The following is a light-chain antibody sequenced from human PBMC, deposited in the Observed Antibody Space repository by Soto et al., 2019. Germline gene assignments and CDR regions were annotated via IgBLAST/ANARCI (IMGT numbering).Light chain of an antibody. CDR3: QQYGSSLSIT. V-gene: IGKV3-20*01. CDR1: QSVSSSY. J-gene: IGKJ5*01. Sequence: EIGLTQSPGTLSLSPGERATLSCMAVQSVSSSYLAWYQQKPGQAPRLLIYGASSRATGIPDRFSGSGSGTDFTLTISRLEPEDFAVYYCQQYGSSLSITFGQGTRLEIK. CDR2: GAS.